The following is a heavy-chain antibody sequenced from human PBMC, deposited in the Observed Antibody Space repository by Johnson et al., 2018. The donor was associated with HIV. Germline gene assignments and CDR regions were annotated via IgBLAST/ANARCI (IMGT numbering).Heavy chain of an antibody. CDR2: ISYDGSNK. CDR1: GFTVSSNY. J-gene: IGHJ3*02. CDR3: AKCTGWFLVHDAFDI. V-gene: IGHV3-30*18. Sequence: QVQLVESGGGLVQPGGSLRLSCAASGFTVSSNYMSWVRQAPGKGLEWVAVISYDGSNKYYADSVKGRFTISRDNSKNTLSLQMNSLRAEDTAVYYCAKCTGWFLVHDAFDIWGQGTMVTVSS. D-gene: IGHD2-15*01.